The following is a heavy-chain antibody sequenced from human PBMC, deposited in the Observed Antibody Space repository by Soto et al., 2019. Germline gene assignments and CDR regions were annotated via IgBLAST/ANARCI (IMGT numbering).Heavy chain of an antibody. V-gene: IGHV3-13*05. CDR3: ARATAADDYGMDV. J-gene: IGHJ6*02. D-gene: IGHD6-13*01. CDR2: IGTAGDP. Sequence: GGSLRLSCAASGFTFSSCDMHWVRRATGKGLEWVSAIGTAGDPYYPGSVKGRFIISRENANNSLYLQMNSPRAGDTAVYYCARATAADDYGMDVWGQGTTVTVSS. CDR1: GFTFSSCD.